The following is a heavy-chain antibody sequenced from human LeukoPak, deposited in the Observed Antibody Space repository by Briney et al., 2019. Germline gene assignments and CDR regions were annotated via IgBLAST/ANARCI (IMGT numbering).Heavy chain of an antibody. D-gene: IGHD6-13*01. CDR3: AKDGSIAAAGTSLDY. Sequence: GGSLRLSCAASGFTFDDYAMHWVRQAPGRGLEWVSGISWNSGSIGYADSVKGRFTISRDNAKNSLYLQMNSLRAEDTALYYCAKDGSIAAAGTSLDYWGQGTLVTVSS. V-gene: IGHV3-9*01. CDR1: GFTFDDYA. CDR2: ISWNSGSI. J-gene: IGHJ4*02.